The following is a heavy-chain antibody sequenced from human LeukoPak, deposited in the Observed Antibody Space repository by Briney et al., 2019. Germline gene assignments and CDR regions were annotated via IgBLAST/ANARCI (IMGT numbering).Heavy chain of an antibody. CDR1: GYTFTGYN. V-gene: IGHV1-2*02. D-gene: IGHD3/OR15-3a*01. Sequence: ASVKVSCLVSGYTFTGYNMHWVRQPPGQGLEWMGWINPNTGGTNYVQKFQGRVTMTRHTSSSTADVDPRRLRSDDTAVDYCARGGDARYYDFWAGNDYGRDVWGQGTTVTVSS. CDR2: INPNTGGT. J-gene: IGHJ6*02. CDR3: ARGGDARYYDFWAGNDYGRDV.